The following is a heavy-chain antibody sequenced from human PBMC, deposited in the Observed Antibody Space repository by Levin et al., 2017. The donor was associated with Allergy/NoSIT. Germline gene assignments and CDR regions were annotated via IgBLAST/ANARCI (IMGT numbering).Heavy chain of an antibody. CDR3: ARDLVITMVRGVIPNYYYYGMDV. V-gene: IGHV1-18*01. CDR2: ISAYNGNT. D-gene: IGHD3-10*01. CDR1: GYTFTSYG. Sequence: ASVKVSCKASGYTFTSYGISWVRQAPGQGLEWMGWISAYNGNTNYAQKLQGRVTMTTDTSTSTAYMELRSLRSDDTAVYYCARDLVITMVRGVIPNYYYYGMDVWGQGTTVTVSS. J-gene: IGHJ6*02.